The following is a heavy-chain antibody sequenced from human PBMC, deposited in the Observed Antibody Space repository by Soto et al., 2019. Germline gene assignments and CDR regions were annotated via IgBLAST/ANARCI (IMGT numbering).Heavy chain of an antibody. V-gene: IGHV3-23*01. CDR1: GFTFSSYA. J-gene: IGHJ3*02. CDR3: AKRAAEESWCRTTSCFLIAFDN. D-gene: IGHD2-2*01. Sequence: EVQLLESGGGLVQPGGSLRLSCAASGFTFSSYAMSWVRQAPGRGLEWVSAITGGGISTYYADSVKGRFTISRDNSTTTLYLQMNGLRAEDTAVYFCAKRAAEESWCRTTSCFLIAFDNWSQGTLVTVSS. CDR2: ITGGGIST.